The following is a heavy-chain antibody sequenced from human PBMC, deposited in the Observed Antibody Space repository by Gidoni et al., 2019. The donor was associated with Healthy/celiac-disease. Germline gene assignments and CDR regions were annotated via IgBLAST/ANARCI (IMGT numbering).Heavy chain of an antibody. Sequence: QVQLVQSGAEVKKPGSSVKVSCKASGGTFSSYAISWVRQAPGQGLEWMGGIIPIFGTANYAQKFQGRVTITADESTSTAYMELSSLRSEDTDVYYCARSRGPAARRILDYYGMDVWGQGTTVTVSS. CDR2: IIPIFGTA. V-gene: IGHV1-69*01. CDR1: GGTFSSYA. D-gene: IGHD6-6*01. CDR3: ARSRGPAARRILDYYGMDV. J-gene: IGHJ6*02.